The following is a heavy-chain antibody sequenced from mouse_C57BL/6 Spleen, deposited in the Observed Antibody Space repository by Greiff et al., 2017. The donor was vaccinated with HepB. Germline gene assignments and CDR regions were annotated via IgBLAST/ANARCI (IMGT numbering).Heavy chain of an antibody. Sequence: VQLQQSGAELAKPGASVKLSCKASGYTFTSYWMHWVNQRPGQGLEWIGYINPSSGYTKYNQKFKDKATLTADKSSSTAYMQLSSLTSEDSAVYYCARGDYGSSSWFAYWGQGTLVTVSA. V-gene: IGHV1-7*01. D-gene: IGHD1-1*01. CDR2: INPSSGYT. J-gene: IGHJ3*01. CDR3: ARGDYGSSSWFAY. CDR1: GYTFTSYW.